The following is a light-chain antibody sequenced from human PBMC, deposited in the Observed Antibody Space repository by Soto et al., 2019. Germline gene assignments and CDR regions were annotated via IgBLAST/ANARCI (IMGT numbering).Light chain of an antibody. CDR1: QAIDSW. Sequence: DIQITQSPSSFSSSVPDRSTITCRASQAIDSWLAWYQQKPGEAPKLLIYKASTLKSGVPSRFSGSGSGTEFTLTISSLQPDDFATYYCQHYNSYSEAFGQGTKVDTK. J-gene: IGKJ1*01. CDR3: QHYNSYSEA. V-gene: IGKV1-5*03. CDR2: KAS.